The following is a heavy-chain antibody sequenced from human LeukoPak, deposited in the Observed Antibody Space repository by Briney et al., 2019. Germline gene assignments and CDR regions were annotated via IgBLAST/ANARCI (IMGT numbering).Heavy chain of an antibody. V-gene: IGHV3-48*03. CDR1: GFTFDIYE. D-gene: IGHD1-14*01. Sequence: PGGSLRLSCAASGFTFDIYEMNWVRQAPGKGLEWLSFICSSSNVIHYADSVKGRFTISRDNANNSLYLKMNSLRAEDTAVYYCAGSRYPEPQDLDYWGQGTLVTVSS. J-gene: IGHJ4*02. CDR2: ICSSSNVI. CDR3: AGSRYPEPQDLDY.